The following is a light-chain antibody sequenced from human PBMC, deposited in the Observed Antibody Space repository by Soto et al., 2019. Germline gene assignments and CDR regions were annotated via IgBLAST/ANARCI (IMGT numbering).Light chain of an antibody. J-gene: IGKJ1*01. CDR2: KAS. CDR3: QQYYNWPRT. CDR1: QSISSW. Sequence: DIQMTQSPSTLSASVGDRVTITCRASQSISSWLAWYQQKPGKAPKLLIYKASSLESGVPSRFSGSGSGTEFTLTISSLQPDDFAVYYCQQYYNWPRTFGQGTKVDIK. V-gene: IGKV1-5*03.